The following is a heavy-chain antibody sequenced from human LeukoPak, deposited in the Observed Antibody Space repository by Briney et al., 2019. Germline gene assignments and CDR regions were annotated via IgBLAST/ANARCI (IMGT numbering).Heavy chain of an antibody. D-gene: IGHD1-1*01. V-gene: IGHV3-7*01. CDR3: ARRTMGAGIDY. CDR2: IKQDGSEK. CDR1: GFTFSNYW. J-gene: IGHJ4*02. Sequence: GGSLRLSCAASGFTFSNYWMTWVRQAPGKGLEWAANIKQDGSEKYCVDSVKGRFTISRDNAKNSLYLQMNSLRAEDTAVYYCARRTMGAGIDYWGQGTLVTVSS.